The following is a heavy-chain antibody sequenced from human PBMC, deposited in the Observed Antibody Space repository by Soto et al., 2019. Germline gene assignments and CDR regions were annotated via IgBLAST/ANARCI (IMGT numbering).Heavy chain of an antibody. CDR1: GGSFSGYY. V-gene: IGHV4-34*01. Sequence: SETMSLTCAVYGGSFSGYYWTLIRQPPGKGLEWIGEINHRGTINFHPSLKSRLTISLDTSKKHFSLKLSSVTDADTAAYYCARADRSLVTSYSLDVWGQGTTVTV. CDR2: INHRGTI. CDR3: ARADRSLVTSYSLDV. J-gene: IGHJ6*02. D-gene: IGHD2-21*02.